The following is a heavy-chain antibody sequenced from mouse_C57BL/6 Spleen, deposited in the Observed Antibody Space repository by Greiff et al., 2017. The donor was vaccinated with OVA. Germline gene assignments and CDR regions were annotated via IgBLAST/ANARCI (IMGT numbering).Heavy chain of an antibody. J-gene: IGHJ2*01. D-gene: IGHD3-2*02. CDR1: GYTFTDYE. Sequence: VRLQESGAELVRPGASVTLSCKASGYTFTDYEMHWVKQTPVHGLEWIGAIDPETGGTAYNQKFKGKAILTADKSSSTAYMELRSLTSEDSAVYYCTRELRLAYWGQGTTLTVSS. V-gene: IGHV1-15*01. CDR3: TRELRLAY. CDR2: IDPETGGT.